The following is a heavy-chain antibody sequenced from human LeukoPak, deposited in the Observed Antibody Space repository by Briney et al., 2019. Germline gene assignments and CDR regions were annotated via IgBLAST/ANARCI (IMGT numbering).Heavy chain of an antibody. CDR2: INHSGST. CDR1: GGSFSGYY. J-gene: IGHJ6*03. D-gene: IGHD2-21*01. Sequence: PSETLSLTCAVYGGSFSGYYWSWIRQPPGKGLEWIGEINHSGSTNYNPSLKSRVTISVDTSKNQFSLKLSSVTAADTAVYYCARERGWGVLVIAMTRGAYMDVWGKGTTVTVSS. V-gene: IGHV4-34*01. CDR3: ARERGWGVLVIAMTRGAYMDV.